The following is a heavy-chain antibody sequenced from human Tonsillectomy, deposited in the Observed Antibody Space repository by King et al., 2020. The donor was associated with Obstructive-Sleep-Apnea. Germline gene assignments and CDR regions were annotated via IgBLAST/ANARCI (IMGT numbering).Heavy chain of an antibody. J-gene: IGHJ6*02. Sequence: VQLVESGGGVVQPGRSLRLSCAAXXFTFSSXXMHWVRXVPGKGLEWVAVIWYDGSNKYYADSVKGRFTISRDNSKNTLYLQMNSLRAEDTAVYYCARAWVNRYDILTGHYIYYYGMDVWGQXTTVTVSS. CDR2: IWYDGSNK. CDR1: XFTFSSXX. CDR3: ARAWVNRYDILTGHYIYYYGMDV. V-gene: IGHV3-33*01. D-gene: IGHD3-9*01.